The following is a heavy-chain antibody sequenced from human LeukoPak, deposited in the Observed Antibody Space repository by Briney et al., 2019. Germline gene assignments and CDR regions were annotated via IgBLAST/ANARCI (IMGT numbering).Heavy chain of an antibody. D-gene: IGHD3-3*01. CDR3: ATDRGWRTSGYYLYYFEY. Sequence: GGSLRLSCAASGFTFSSYAMSWVRQAPGRGLEWVASIKHDGSEKYYVDSVRGRFTISRDNTMNSLYLQMSSLRAEDTAVYYCATDRGWRTSGYYLYYFEYWGQGTLVTYSS. J-gene: IGHJ4*02. CDR2: IKHDGSEK. V-gene: IGHV3-7*01. CDR1: GFTFSSYA.